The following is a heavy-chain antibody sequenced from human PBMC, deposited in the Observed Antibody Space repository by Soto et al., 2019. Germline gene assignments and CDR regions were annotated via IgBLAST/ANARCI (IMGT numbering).Heavy chain of an antibody. D-gene: IGHD2-2*01. J-gene: IGHJ5*02. CDR3: ARVEGPGYCSSTSCSNWFDP. CDR2: IYSGGST. Sequence: EVPLVESGGGLVQPGGSLRLSCAASGFTVSSNYMSWVRQAPGKGLEWVSVIYSGGSTYYADSVKGRFTISRHNSKNTLYLQMNSLRAEDTAVYYCARVEGPGYCSSTSCSNWFDPWGQGTLVTVSS. CDR1: GFTVSSNY. V-gene: IGHV3-53*04.